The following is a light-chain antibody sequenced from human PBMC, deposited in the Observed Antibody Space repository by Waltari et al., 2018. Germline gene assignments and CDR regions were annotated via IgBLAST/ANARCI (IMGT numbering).Light chain of an antibody. CDR3: NSYRGSSAWV. Sequence: GPSLTISCIGTISDVGFHNYVSWYQQHPGKAPKLIIYDVSERPSGVSDRFSGAKSGNTGSLAISGLEVEDEADDYWNSYRGSSAWVFGGRRKLAVL. CDR2: DVS. J-gene: IGLJ3*02. CDR1: ISDVGFHNY. V-gene: IGLV2-14*04.